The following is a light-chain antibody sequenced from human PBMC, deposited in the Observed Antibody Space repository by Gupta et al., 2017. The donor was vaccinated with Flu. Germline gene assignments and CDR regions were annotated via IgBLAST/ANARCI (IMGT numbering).Light chain of an antibody. CDR3: RQIRQLPPVT. V-gene: IGKV2D-29*01. CDR2: EVS. Sequence: DIVMTQTPLSLSVTPGQPASISCKSSQSLLHSDGKTYLYWYMQKPGQPPQLLIYEVSNRFAGVTDRFCGSGSGKNXPLKISXGEEEDVGVYYYRQIRQLPPVTFGXGTKVHIK. J-gene: IGKJ3*01. CDR1: QSLLHSDGKTY.